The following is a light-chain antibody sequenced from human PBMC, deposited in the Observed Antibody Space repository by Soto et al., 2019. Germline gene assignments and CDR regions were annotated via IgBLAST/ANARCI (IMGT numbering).Light chain of an antibody. J-gene: IGKJ4*01. CDR2: GAS. Sequence: EIVLTQSPGTLSFSPGERATLSCRASQSVSSNLAWYQHKPGQAPRLLIYGASTRATGIPARFSGSGSGTEFTLTINSLQSEDFAVYYCQHFNNWPLTFGGGTKV. V-gene: IGKV3-15*01. CDR3: QHFNNWPLT. CDR1: QSVSSN.